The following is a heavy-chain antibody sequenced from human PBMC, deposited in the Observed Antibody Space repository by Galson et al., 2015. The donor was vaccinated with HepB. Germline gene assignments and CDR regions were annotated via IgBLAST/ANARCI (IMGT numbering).Heavy chain of an antibody. D-gene: IGHD5-18*01. Sequence: SVKVSCKASGGTFSSYAISWVRQAPGQGLEWMGGIIPIFGTANYAQKFQGRVTITADKSTSTAYMELSSLRSEDTAVYYCALQVGLGGYSYGYGGVFDYWGQGTLVTVSS. J-gene: IGHJ4*02. V-gene: IGHV1-69*06. CDR3: ALQVGLGGYSYGYGGVFDY. CDR2: IIPIFGTA. CDR1: GGTFSSYA.